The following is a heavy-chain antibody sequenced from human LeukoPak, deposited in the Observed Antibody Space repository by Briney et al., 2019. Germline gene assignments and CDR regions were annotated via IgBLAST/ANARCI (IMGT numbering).Heavy chain of an antibody. CDR3: VRDPSGSGFAFDS. CDR1: GFTFSSYA. V-gene: IGHV3-33*08. D-gene: IGHD1-1*01. CDR2: IWFDGSNR. Sequence: GGSLRLSCAASGFTFSSYAMHWVRQAPGKGLEWVAFIWFDGSNRHYADSVKGRFTISRDNSEDTLYLQMNSLRAEDTAVYYCVRDPSGSGFAFDSWGQGALVTVSS. J-gene: IGHJ4*02.